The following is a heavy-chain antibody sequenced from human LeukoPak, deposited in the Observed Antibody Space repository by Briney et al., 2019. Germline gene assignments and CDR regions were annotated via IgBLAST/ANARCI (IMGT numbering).Heavy chain of an antibody. CDR2: ISGSGGST. D-gene: IGHD3-9*01. Sequence: GGSLRLSCAASGFTFSSYAMSWVRQAPGKGLEWVSAISGSGGSTYYADSVKGRFTISRDNSKNTLYLQMNSLRAEDTAVYYCAKSSRYFDWLLSVPNDAFDIWGQGTMDTVSS. CDR3: AKSSRYFDWLLSVPNDAFDI. CDR1: GFTFSSYA. V-gene: IGHV3-23*01. J-gene: IGHJ3*02.